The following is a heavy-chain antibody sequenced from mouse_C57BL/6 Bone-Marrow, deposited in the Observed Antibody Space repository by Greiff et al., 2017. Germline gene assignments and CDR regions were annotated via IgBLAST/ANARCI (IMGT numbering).Heavy chain of an antibody. CDR2: IDPSDSYT. D-gene: IGHD1-1*01. Sequence: VQLQQPGAELVKPGASVKLSCKASGYTFTSYWMQWVKQRPGQGLEWIGEIDPSDSYTNYNQKFKGKATLTVDTSSSTAYMQLSSLTSEDSAVYYCARFSSYETYWGQGTLVTVSA. J-gene: IGHJ3*01. CDR3: ARFSSYETY. V-gene: IGHV1-50*01. CDR1: GYTFTSYW.